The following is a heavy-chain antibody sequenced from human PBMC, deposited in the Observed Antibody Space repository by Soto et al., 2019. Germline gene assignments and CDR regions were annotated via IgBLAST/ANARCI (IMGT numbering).Heavy chain of an antibody. V-gene: IGHV1-69*01. J-gene: IGHJ5*02. D-gene: IGHD6-13*01. CDR1: GGNFSSYA. CDR3: AGARGLSWYKWFDP. CDR2: IVPLFGTT. Sequence: QAQLVQSGAELKKPGSSVKVSCKASGGNFSSYAISWLRQAPGQGLEWMGGIVPLFGTTNYAQKFKGRLMITADESTTTAYMEPSSLRFEDTAVYYCAGARGLSWYKWFDPWGQGSPVTVSS.